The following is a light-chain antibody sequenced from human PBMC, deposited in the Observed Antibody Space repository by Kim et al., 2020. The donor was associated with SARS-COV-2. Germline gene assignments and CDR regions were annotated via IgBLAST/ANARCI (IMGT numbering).Light chain of an antibody. J-gene: IGKJ4*01. CDR2: DAS. CDR3: QQRSNWPLT. Sequence: GERATLSCRASQSVSSYVAWYQRKPGQAPRHLIYDASNRATGIPARFSGSGSGTDFPLTISSLEPEDFAVYYCQQRSNWPLTFGGGTKVDIK. CDR1: QSVSSY. V-gene: IGKV3-11*01.